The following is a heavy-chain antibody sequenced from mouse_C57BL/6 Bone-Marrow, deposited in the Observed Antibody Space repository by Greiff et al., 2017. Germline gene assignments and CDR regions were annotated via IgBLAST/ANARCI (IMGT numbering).Heavy chain of an antibody. D-gene: IGHD1-1*01. J-gene: IGHJ1*03. CDR3: ANGSSPYWYFDV. CDR2: ILPGGGST. V-gene: IGHV1-9*01. CDR1: GYTFTGYW. Sequence: VQLQQSGAELMKPGASVKLSCKATGYTFTGYWIEWVKQRPGHGLEWIGEILPGGGSTNYTEKFKGKATFTADTSSNTAYLQLSSLTTEDSAIYYCANGSSPYWYFDVWGTGTTVTVSS.